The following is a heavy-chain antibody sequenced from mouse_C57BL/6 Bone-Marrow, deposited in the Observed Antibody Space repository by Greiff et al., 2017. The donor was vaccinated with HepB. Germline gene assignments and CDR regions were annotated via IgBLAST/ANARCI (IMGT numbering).Heavy chain of an antibody. Sequence: QVHLQQSGPELVKPGASVKISCKASGYAFSSSWMNWVKQRPGKGLEWIGRIYPGDGDTNYNGKFKGKATLTADKSSSTAYMQLRSLTSEDSAVYFCARITTVVALDYWGQGTTLTVSS. D-gene: IGHD1-1*01. CDR2: IYPGDGDT. V-gene: IGHV1-82*01. CDR3: ARITTVVALDY. CDR1: GYAFSSSW. J-gene: IGHJ2*01.